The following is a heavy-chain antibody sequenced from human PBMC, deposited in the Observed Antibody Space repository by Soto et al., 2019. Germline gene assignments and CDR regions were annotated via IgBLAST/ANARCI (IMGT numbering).Heavy chain of an antibody. CDR2: IYWNDDE. Sequence: QITLKESGPTLVKPTQTLTLTCSFSGFSLSTSGRGVGWIRQPPGKALEWLAVIYWNDDERYSPSLKNRVTITKDTYKNQVVLTMTNMYPVDTATYYCAHRGYCDYPRYNWFDPWGQGTLVTVSS. CDR1: GFSLSTSGRG. D-gene: IGHD4-17*01. CDR3: AHRGYCDYPRYNWFDP. V-gene: IGHV2-5*01. J-gene: IGHJ5*02.